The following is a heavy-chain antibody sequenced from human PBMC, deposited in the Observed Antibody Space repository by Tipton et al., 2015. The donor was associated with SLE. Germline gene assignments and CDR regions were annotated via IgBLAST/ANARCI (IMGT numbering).Heavy chain of an antibody. CDR3: ARLGGYCTGGVCSDDAFDI. CDR2: TYYRSKWYN. Sequence: GLVKPSQTLSLTCAISGDSVSSNSAAWNWIRQSPSRGLEWLGRTYYRSKWYNDYAVSVKSRITINPDTSKNQFSLQLNSVTAADTAVYYCARLGGYCTGGVCSDDAFDIWGQGTMVTVSS. CDR1: GDSVSSNSAA. V-gene: IGHV6-1*01. J-gene: IGHJ3*02. D-gene: IGHD2-8*02.